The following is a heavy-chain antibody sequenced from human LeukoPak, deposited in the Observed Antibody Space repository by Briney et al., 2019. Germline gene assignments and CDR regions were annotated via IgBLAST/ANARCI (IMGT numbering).Heavy chain of an antibody. CDR2: IIPIFGIA. Sequence: SVRVSCKTSGYTFSAHYLHWVRQAPGQGLEWMGRIIPIFGIANYAQKFQGRVTITADKSTSTAYMELSSLRSEDTAVYYCARGRTPYGSGRYNWFDPWAREPWSPSPQ. D-gene: IGHD3-10*01. J-gene: IGHJ5*02. V-gene: IGHV1-69*04. CDR3: ARGRTPYGSGRYNWFDP. CDR1: GYTFSAHY.